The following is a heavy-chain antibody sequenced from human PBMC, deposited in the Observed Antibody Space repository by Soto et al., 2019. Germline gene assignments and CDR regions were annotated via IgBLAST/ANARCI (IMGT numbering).Heavy chain of an antibody. J-gene: IGHJ4*02. CDR3: ARGEYYYDSSGYYLAY. V-gene: IGHV3-33*01. CDR1: GFTFSSYG. CDR2: IWYDGSNK. Sequence: PGGSLRLSCAASGFTFSSYGMHWVRQAPGKGLEWVAVIWYDGSNKYYADSVKGRFTISRDNSKNTLYLQMNSLRAEDTAVYYCARGEYYYDSSGYYLAYWGQGTLVTVSS. D-gene: IGHD3-22*01.